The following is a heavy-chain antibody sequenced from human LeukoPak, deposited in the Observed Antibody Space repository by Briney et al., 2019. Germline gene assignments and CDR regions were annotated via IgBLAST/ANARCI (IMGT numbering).Heavy chain of an antibody. CDR2: ISTGSRYI. Sequence: PGGSLRLSCAVSGFTLSSYSMNWVRQAPGKGLEWVSYISTGSRYIYYADSVKGRFTMSRDNAKNSLFLQMNSLRPEDTAVYYCARATAYGDYMFGFDYWGRGSLVTVSS. CDR3: ARATAYGDYMFGFDY. CDR1: GFTLSSYS. V-gene: IGHV3-21*01. J-gene: IGHJ4*02. D-gene: IGHD4-17*01.